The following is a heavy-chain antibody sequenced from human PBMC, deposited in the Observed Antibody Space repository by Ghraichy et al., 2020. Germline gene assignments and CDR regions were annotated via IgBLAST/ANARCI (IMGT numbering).Heavy chain of an antibody. V-gene: IGHV3-74*01. J-gene: IGHJ4*02. Sequence: GGSLRLSCAASGFTFNNYWMHWVRQAPGKGLVWVSLISSDGRTTRYADSVKGRFTISRDNAKSTLYLQMNSLRAEDTAVYYCVSAMALPGYWGQGTLVTVSS. CDR1: GFTFNNYW. CDR3: VSAMALPGY. D-gene: IGHD5-18*01. CDR2: ISSDGRTT.